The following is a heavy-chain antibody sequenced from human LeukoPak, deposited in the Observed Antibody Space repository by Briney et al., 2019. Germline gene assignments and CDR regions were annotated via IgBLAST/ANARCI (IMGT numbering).Heavy chain of an antibody. V-gene: IGHV4-59*08. Sequence: PSETLSLTCTVSGGSIRSYYWSWIRQPPGKGLEWIGYIHYSGSTNYNPSLKSRVTISVDTSKNQFSLNLSSVTAADTAVYYCARHGGTSYYFDYWGQGTLVTVSS. CDR1: GGSIRSYY. CDR2: IHYSGST. CDR3: ARHGGTSYYFDY. J-gene: IGHJ4*02.